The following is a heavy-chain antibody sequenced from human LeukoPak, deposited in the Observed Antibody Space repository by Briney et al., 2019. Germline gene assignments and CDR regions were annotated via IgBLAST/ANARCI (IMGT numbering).Heavy chain of an antibody. V-gene: IGHV1-69*04. CDR3: ARDKMATVPFDY. J-gene: IGHJ4*02. CDR1: GGTFISDT. Sequence: GASVKVSCKASGGTFISDTISWVRQAPGEGRGWMWRIIPVRGIANNAQKFQSRVTITADKTTSTAYMELSTLRAENTAGYYCARDKMATVPFDYWGQGTLVTVSS. D-gene: IGHD5-24*01. CDR2: IIPVRGIA.